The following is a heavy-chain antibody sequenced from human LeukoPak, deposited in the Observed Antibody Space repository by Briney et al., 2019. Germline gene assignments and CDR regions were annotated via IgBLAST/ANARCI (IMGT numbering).Heavy chain of an antibody. CDR2: INTNTGNP. CDR1: GYTFTSYD. J-gene: IGHJ4*02. CDR3: ARVTRYYYDSSGYNYHFDY. Sequence: ASVKVSCKASGYTFTSYDLNWVRQAPGQGLEWMGWINTNTGNPTYAQGFTGRFVFSLDTSVSTAYLQISSLKAEDTAVYYCARVTRYYYDSSGYNYHFDYWGQGTLVTVSS. V-gene: IGHV7-4-1*02. D-gene: IGHD3-22*01.